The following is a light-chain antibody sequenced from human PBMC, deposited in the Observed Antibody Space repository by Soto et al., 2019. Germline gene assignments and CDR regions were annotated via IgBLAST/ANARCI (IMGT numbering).Light chain of an antibody. CDR2: EVS. CDR1: IGDVGGFNY. V-gene: IGLV2-14*01. Sequence: LGPPSSVSGSPGQSLTISCTGTIGDVGGFNYVSWYQQYSGKATKLMIYEVSSRPSGVSDRFYASQSGNTASLTISGLEAEHEADYYCSSFTCSTSLYVFGTGTKVTVL. J-gene: IGLJ1*01. CDR3: SSFTCSTSLYV.